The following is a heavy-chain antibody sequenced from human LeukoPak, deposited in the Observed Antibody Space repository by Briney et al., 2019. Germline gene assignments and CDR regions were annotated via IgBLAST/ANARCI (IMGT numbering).Heavy chain of an antibody. CDR1: GGSISSGSYY. CDR2: IYTSGST. Sequence: SETLSLTCTVSGGSISSGSYYWSWIRQPAGKGLEWIGRIYTSGSTNYNPSLKSRVTISVDTSKNQFSLKLSSVTAADTAVYYCARGLAGRSNYDPGVSNWFDPWGQGTLVTVSS. V-gene: IGHV4-61*02. D-gene: IGHD4-11*01. CDR3: ARGLAGRSNYDPGVSNWFDP. J-gene: IGHJ5*02.